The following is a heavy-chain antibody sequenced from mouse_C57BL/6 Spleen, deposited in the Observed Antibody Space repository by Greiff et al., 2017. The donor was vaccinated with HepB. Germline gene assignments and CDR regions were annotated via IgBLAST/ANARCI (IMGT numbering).Heavy chain of an antibody. Sequence: QVQLQQPGAELVMPGASVKLSCKASGYTFTSYWMHWVKQRPGQGLEWIGEIDPSDSYTNYNQKFKGKSTLTVDKSSSTAYMQLSSLTSEDSAGYYCARGGGRRMYYDSSDWYFDVWGTGTTVTVSS. V-gene: IGHV1-69*01. J-gene: IGHJ1*03. CDR2: IDPSDSYT. D-gene: IGHD1-1*01. CDR1: GYTFTSYW. CDR3: ARGGGRRMYYDSSDWYFDV.